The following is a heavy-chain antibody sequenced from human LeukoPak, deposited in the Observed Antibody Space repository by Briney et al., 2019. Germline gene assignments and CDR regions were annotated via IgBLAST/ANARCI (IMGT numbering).Heavy chain of an antibody. D-gene: IGHD3-10*01. V-gene: IGHV1-8*01. CDR3: AREYYYGSGSYRYFDY. J-gene: IGHJ4*02. CDR1: GYTFTSYD. CDR2: MNPNSGNT. Sequence: ASVKVSCKASGYTFTSYDINWVRQATGQGLEWMGWMNPNSGNTGYAQKFQGRVTMTRDMSTSTVYMELSSLRSEDTAVYYCAREYYYGSGSYRYFDYWGQGTLVTVSS.